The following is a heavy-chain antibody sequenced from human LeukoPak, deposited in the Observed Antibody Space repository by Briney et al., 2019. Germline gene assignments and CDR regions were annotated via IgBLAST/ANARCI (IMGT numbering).Heavy chain of an antibody. D-gene: IGHD3-3*01. V-gene: IGHV3-23*01. CDR1: GFTFSSYA. CDR3: AKEVWRGFDS. CDR2: ISGSGETT. J-gene: IGHJ4*02. Sequence: GGSLRLSRAASGFTFSSYAMSWVRQAPGKGLEWVSVISGSGETTYYADSVKGRFTISRDNSKNTLYVEMNSLRADDTAVYFCAKEVWRGFDSWGQGTLVTVSS.